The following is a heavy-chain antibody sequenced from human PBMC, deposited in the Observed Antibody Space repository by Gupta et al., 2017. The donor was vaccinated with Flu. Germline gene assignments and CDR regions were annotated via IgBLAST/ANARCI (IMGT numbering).Heavy chain of an antibody. CDR1: GDSLKRSTYY. J-gene: IGHJ5*02. V-gene: IGHV4-61*02. CDR2: VYATGIT. D-gene: IGHD6-25*01. CDR3: AKGPYSSGWSGQNWFDP. Sequence: QVQLQESGPGLVKPSQTLSLTCTVSGDSLKRSTYYWSWIRQPAGKGLEWLGRVYATGITNYNPSLKNRITLSIDTSKNQFSLKLTSVTAADTAVYFCAKGPYSSGWSGQNWFDPWGQGTLVAVSS.